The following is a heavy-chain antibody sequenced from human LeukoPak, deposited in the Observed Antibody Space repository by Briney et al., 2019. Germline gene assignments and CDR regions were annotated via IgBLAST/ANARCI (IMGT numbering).Heavy chain of an antibody. Sequence: QPGRSLRLSCAASGFTFDDYAMFWVRQAPGKGLEWVSGISWDSRNIGYAASVKGRFTTSRDNGKNSLYLQMNSLRPDDTALYYCARGNRDTSGFYFYYGLDVWGPGSTVTVSS. J-gene: IGHJ6*02. D-gene: IGHD6-19*01. V-gene: IGHV3-9*01. CDR3: ARGNRDTSGFYFYYGLDV. CDR1: GFTFDDYA. CDR2: ISWDSRNI.